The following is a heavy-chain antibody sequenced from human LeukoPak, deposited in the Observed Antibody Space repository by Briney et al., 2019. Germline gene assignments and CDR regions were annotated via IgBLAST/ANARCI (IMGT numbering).Heavy chain of an antibody. Sequence: GASLQISCKASGSNFPNYWIAWVRPLPGKGLELMGVIYPGDSDTRYSPSFQGQVTISADKYITTAYLQWSSLKASDSAMYYCTRRRYGDGYNWFDPWGQGTLVTVSS. CDR1: GSNFPNYW. CDR2: IYPGDSDT. J-gene: IGHJ5*02. CDR3: TRRRYGDGYNWFDP. V-gene: IGHV5-51*01. D-gene: IGHD4-17*01.